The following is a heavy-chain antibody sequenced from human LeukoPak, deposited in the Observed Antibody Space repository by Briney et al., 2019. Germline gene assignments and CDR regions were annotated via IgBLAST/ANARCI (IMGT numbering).Heavy chain of an antibody. D-gene: IGHD3-9*01. J-gene: IGHJ6*02. CDR1: GFTFSSYE. CDR2: ISGSGSNI. Sequence: GGSLRLSCAASGFTFSSYEMNWVRQAPGKGLEWVSYISGSGSNIYYADSVKGRFTISRDNAKNSLYLQMNSLRAEDTAVYYCARDGYDILTGYVGYYYYGMDVWGQGTTVTVS. V-gene: IGHV3-48*03. CDR3: ARDGYDILTGYVGYYYYGMDV.